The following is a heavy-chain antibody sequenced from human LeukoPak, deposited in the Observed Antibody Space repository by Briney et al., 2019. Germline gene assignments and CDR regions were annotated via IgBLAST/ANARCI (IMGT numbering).Heavy chain of an antibody. D-gene: IGHD5-24*01. CDR3: ARGPGSGDGYKC. CDR1: GGSISSGGYY. V-gene: IGHV4-39*07. Sequence: PSETLSLTCTVSGGSISSGGYYWSWIRQPPGKGLEWIGEINHSGSTNYNPSLKSRVTISVDTSKNQFSLKLSSVTAADTAVYYCARGPGSGDGYKCWGQGTLVTVSS. CDR2: INHSGST. J-gene: IGHJ4*02.